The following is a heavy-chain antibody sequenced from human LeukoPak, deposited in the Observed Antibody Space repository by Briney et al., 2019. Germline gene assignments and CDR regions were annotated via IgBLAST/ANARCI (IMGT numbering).Heavy chain of an antibody. D-gene: IGHD6-13*01. V-gene: IGHV1-18*04. CDR1: GCTFTSYG. J-gene: IGHJ4*02. CDR3: ARVSSSWYYFDY. CDR2: ISAYNGNT. Sequence: EASVKVSCKASGCTFTSYGISWVRQAPGQGLEWMGWISAYNGNTNYAQKLQGRVTMTTDTSTSTAYMELRSLRSDDTAVYYCARVSSSWYYFDYWGQGTLVTVSS.